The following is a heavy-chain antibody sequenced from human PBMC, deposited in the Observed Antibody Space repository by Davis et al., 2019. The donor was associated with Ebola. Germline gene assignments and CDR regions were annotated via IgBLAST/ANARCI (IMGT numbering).Heavy chain of an antibody. D-gene: IGHD6-19*01. V-gene: IGHV3-30*04. CDR3: VTEGTSGWSPGNY. Sequence: PGGSLRLSCAASGFTFSSYVMHWVRQAPGKGLEWVAVISYDGSNKYYADSVKGRFTISRDNAKNSLYLQMNSLRVEDTAVYYCVTEGTSGWSPGNYWGQGVLVSVSS. CDR1: GFTFSSYV. J-gene: IGHJ4*02. CDR2: ISYDGSNK.